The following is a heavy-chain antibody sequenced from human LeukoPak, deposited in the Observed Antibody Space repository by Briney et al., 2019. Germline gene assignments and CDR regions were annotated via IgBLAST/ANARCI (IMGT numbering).Heavy chain of an antibody. CDR3: ASLTSPLYQLLDYGMDV. J-gene: IGHJ6*02. Sequence: PSETLSLTCAVYGGSFSDYYWSWIRQPPGKGLEWIGEINHSGSTNYNPSLKSRVTISVDTSKNQFSLKLSSATAADTAVYYCASLTSPLYQLLDYGMDVWGQGTTVTVSS. CDR2: INHSGST. CDR1: GGSFSDYY. D-gene: IGHD2-2*01. V-gene: IGHV4-34*01.